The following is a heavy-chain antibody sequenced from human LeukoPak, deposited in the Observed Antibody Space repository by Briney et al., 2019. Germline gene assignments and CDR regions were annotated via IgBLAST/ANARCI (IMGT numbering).Heavy chain of an antibody. CDR3: AKDTKRGGRYRATYYFDY. CDR2: ISGSGGST. J-gene: IGHJ4*02. D-gene: IGHD5-12*01. V-gene: IGHV3-23*01. CDR1: GFTFSSYA. Sequence: GGSLRLSCAASGFTFSSYAMSWVRQAPGKGLEWVSAISGSGGSTYYADSVKGRFTISRDNSKNTLYLQMNSLRAEDTAVYYCAKDTKRGGRYRATYYFDYWGQGTLVTVSS.